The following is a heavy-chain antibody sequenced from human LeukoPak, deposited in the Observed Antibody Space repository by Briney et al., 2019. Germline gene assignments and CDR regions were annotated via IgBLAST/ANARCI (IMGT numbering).Heavy chain of an antibody. V-gene: IGHV1-18*04. Sequence: GASVKVSCKASGYTFTGYYMHWVRQAPGQGLEWMGWISAYNGNTNYAQKLQGRVTMTTDTSTSTAYLDLRSLRSDDTAVYYCARAEQYQLLLHWGQGTLVTVSS. D-gene: IGHD2-2*01. CDR1: GYTFTGYY. J-gene: IGHJ4*02. CDR3: ARAEQYQLLLH. CDR2: ISAYNGNT.